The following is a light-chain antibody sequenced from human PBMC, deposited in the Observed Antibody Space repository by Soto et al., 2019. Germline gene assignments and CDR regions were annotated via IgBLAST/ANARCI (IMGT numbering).Light chain of an antibody. V-gene: IGLV2-14*01. CDR2: DVI. Sequence: QSVLTQPASVSGSPGQSITISCTGTSSDICGYYYVSWYQQYPGKVPKLLFYDVIIRPSGVFDCFSGSKSANTASLSISGLQAEDEADYYCNSYTTSSSLYGFGTGTKVTVL. J-gene: IGLJ1*01. CDR3: NSYTTSSSLYG. CDR1: SSDICGYYY.